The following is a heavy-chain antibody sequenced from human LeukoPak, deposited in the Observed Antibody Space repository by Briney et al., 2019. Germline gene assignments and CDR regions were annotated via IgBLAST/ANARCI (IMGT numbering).Heavy chain of an antibody. D-gene: IGHD5-12*01. CDR3: ARVGYSGWNLEY. CDR1: GFTFRSYW. CDR2: INQAGSVQ. V-gene: IGHV3-7*01. Sequence: PGGSLRLSXAASGFTFRSYWMSWVRQAPGKGLEWVANINQAGSVQYYVDSVKGRFTISRDDAKNSLYVQMNSLRDEDTAVYYCARVGYSGWNLEYLGQGTLVTVSS. J-gene: IGHJ4*02.